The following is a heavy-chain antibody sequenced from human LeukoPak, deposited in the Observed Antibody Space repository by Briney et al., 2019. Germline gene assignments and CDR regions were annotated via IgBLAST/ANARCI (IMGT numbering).Heavy chain of an antibody. Sequence: ASVKVSRKASGYTFTSYGISWVRQAPGQGLEWMGWISAYNGNTNYAQKLQGRVTMTTDTSTSTAYMELRSLRSDDTAVYYCARALHYYDSSGYYYYYGMDVWGQGTTVTVSS. CDR2: ISAYNGNT. CDR3: ARALHYYDSSGYYYYYGMDV. V-gene: IGHV1-18*01. J-gene: IGHJ6*02. CDR1: GYTFTSYG. D-gene: IGHD3-22*01.